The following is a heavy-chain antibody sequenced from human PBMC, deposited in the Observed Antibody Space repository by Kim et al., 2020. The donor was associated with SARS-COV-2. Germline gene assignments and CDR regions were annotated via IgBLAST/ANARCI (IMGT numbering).Heavy chain of an antibody. CDR1: GGSFSGYY. CDR2: INHSGST. CDR3: ARGRSMVRGVIIFAVGKYQNWFDP. Sequence: SETLSLTCAVYGGSFSGYYWSWIRQPPGKGLEWIGEINHSGSTNYNPSLKSRVTISVDTSKNQFTLKLSSVTAADTAVYYCARGRSMVRGVIIFAVGKYQNWFDPWGQGTLVTVSS. J-gene: IGHJ5*02. V-gene: IGHV4-34*01. D-gene: IGHD3-10*01.